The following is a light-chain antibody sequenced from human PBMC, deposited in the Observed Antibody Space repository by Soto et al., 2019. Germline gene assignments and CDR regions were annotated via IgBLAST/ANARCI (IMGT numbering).Light chain of an antibody. Sequence: EIVMTQSPAALSVSPGDAATLSCRASQSVHSRLAWYQQKPGQAPRLLIYGASTRASGIPAGFRGSGSGTEFTLTISSLQSEDFAVYYCQQYDDWPPWTFGPGTKVEIK. CDR2: GAS. CDR3: QQYDDWPPWT. CDR1: QSVHSR. V-gene: IGKV3-15*01. J-gene: IGKJ1*01.